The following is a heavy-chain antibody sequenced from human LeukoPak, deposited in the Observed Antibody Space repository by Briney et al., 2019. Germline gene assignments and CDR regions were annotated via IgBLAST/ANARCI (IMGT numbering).Heavy chain of an antibody. D-gene: IGHD5-18*01. V-gene: IGHV4-34*01. J-gene: IGHJ4*02. CDR2: INHSGST. CDR1: GGSFSGYY. CDR3: ARGGPGGYSYAHVDY. Sequence: SETLSLTCAVYGGSFSGYYWSWIRQPPGKGLEWIGEINHSGSTNYNPSLKSRVTISVDTSKNQFSLKLSSVTAADTAVYYCARGGPGGYSYAHVDYWGQGTLVTVSS.